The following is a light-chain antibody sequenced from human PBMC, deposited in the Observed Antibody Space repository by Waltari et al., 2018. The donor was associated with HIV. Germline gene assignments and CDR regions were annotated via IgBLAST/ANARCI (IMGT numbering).Light chain of an antibody. CDR2: GAS. J-gene: IGKJ1*01. CDR3: QQYKIWPPWT. V-gene: IGKV3-15*01. CDR1: QSVRYN. Sequence: EIVMTQSPATLSESLGETATLACRASQSVRYNLAWYQQKPGQAPRILMYGASTRAAGIPARFSASGSGTEFTLTISSLQSEDFAIYYCQQYKIWPPWTFGQGTKVEIK.